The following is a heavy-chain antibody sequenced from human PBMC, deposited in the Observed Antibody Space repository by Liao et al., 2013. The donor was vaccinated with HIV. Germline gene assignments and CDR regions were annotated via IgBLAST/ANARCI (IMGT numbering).Heavy chain of an antibody. D-gene: IGHD3-9*01. CDR2: ISYSGST. Sequence: QVQLQESGPGLVKPSQTLSLTCTVSGGSISSGDYYWSWIRQPPGKGLEWIGYISYSGSTYYNPSLKSRGTISVEASTHQFSLKLSSVTAADTAVYYCARVRSDWFRFFDYWGQGTLVTVSS. J-gene: IGHJ4*02. CDR1: GGSISSGDYY. V-gene: IGHV4-30-4*08. CDR3: ARVRSDWFRFFDY.